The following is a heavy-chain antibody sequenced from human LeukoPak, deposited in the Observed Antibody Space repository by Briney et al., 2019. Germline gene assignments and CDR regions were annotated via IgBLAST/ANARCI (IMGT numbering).Heavy chain of an antibody. CDR1: GFTFSSYA. J-gene: IGHJ4*02. CDR3: APPFPRLDYYDSSGYYTY. V-gene: IGHV3-23*01. CDR2: ISGSGGST. Sequence: GGSLRLSCAASGFTFSSYAMSWVRQAPGKGLEWVSAISGSGGSTYYADSVKGRFTISRDNSKNTLYLQMNSLRAEDTAVYYCAPPFPRLDYYDSSGYYTYWGQGTLVTVSS. D-gene: IGHD3-22*01.